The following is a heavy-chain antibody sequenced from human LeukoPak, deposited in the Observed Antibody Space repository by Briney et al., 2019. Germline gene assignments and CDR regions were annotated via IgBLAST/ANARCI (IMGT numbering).Heavy chain of an antibody. V-gene: IGHV4-61*01. CDR1: GGSVSSGSYY. J-gene: IGHJ6*02. CDR3: VRDLVATIDHYFYGMDV. CDR2: FYNSVRT. Sequence: SETLSLTCIVSGGSVSSGSYYWSWIRQPPGKGLEWIGSFYNSVRTNYNPSLKSRVTISVDTSKNQLSLKLSSVTAADTAVYFCVRDLVATIDHYFYGMDVWGQGTTVTVSS. D-gene: IGHD5-12*01.